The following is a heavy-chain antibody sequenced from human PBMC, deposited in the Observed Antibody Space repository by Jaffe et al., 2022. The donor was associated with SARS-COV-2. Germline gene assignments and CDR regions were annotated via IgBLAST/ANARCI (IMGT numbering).Heavy chain of an antibody. CDR3: ARRHGDYLPLDY. CDR1: GFTFSSYT. D-gene: IGHD4-17*01. J-gene: IGHJ4*02. Sequence: EVQLVESGGGLVKPGGSLRLSCAASGFTFSSYTMNWVRQAPGKGLEWVSSISSRSTYIYYADSVKGRFTISRDNAKNSLFLQMNSLRVEDTAVYYCARRHGDYLPLDYWGQGTLVTVSS. CDR2: ISSRSTYI. V-gene: IGHV3-21*01.